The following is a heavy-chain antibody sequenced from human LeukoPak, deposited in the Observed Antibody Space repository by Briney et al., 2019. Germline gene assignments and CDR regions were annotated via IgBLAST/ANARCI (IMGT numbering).Heavy chain of an antibody. CDR2: IYYSGST. V-gene: IGHV4-59*08. Sequence: SETLSLTCTVSGDSISSYYWNWIRQPPGKGLEWIGYIYYSGSTNYNPSLKSRVTISVDTPKNQFSLKLSSVTAADTAVYYCARRRYYDSSGYANAFDIWGQGTMVTVSS. J-gene: IGHJ3*02. CDR3: ARRRYYDSSGYANAFDI. D-gene: IGHD3-22*01. CDR1: GDSISSYY.